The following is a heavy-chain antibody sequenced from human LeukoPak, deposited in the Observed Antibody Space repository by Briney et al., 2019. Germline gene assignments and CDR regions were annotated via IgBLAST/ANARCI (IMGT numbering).Heavy chain of an antibody. CDR3: ATQRSYYFDSSDYFRENDAFDI. D-gene: IGHD3-22*01. J-gene: IGHJ3*02. Sequence: SETLSLTCTVSGGSISSSSYYWGWIRQPPGKGLEWIGSIYYSGSTYYNPSLKSRVTISVDTSKNQFSLKLSSVTAADTAVYYCATQRSYYFDSSDYFRENDAFDIWGQGTMATVSS. V-gene: IGHV4-39*07. CDR2: IYYSGST. CDR1: GGSISSSSYY.